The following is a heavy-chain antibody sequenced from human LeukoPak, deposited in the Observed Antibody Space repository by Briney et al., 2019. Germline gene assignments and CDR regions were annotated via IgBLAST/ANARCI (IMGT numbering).Heavy chain of an antibody. V-gene: IGHV3-23*01. CDR3: AKGGGHYDFWSGYYYFDY. D-gene: IGHD3-3*01. CDR1: GFAFSKYA. J-gene: IGHJ4*02. Sequence: GGSLRLSCVASGFAFSKYAMSWVRQAPGKRLEWVSAISGSDAGTYYADSVKGRFTISRDNSKNTLYLQMNSLRAEDTAVYYCAKGGGHYDFWSGYYYFDYWGQGTLVTVSS. CDR2: ISGSDAGT.